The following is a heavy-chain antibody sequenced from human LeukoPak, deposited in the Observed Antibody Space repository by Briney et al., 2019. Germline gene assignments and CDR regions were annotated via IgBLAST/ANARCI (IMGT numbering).Heavy chain of an antibody. D-gene: IGHD3-10*01. CDR1: GDSISNSY. V-gene: IGHV4-59*01. CDR3: AREGVILWFGELYSWFDP. Sequence: SETLSLTRTVSGDSISNSYWSWIRQPPGEALEWIGYIYYSGSTNYNPSLKSRVTISVDTSKNHFSLKLSSVTAADTAVYYCAREGVILWFGELYSWFDPWGQGTLVTVSS. J-gene: IGHJ5*02. CDR2: IYYSGST.